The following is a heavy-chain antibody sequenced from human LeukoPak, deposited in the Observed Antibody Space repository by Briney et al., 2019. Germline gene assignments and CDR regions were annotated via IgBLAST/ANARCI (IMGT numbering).Heavy chain of an antibody. CDR1: GFTFSSYA. J-gene: IGHJ4*02. CDR3: AKVVLWFGDLFDY. Sequence: GGSLRLSCVASGFTFSSYAMHWVRQTPGKGLEYVSGINSNGGSTHYANSVKGRFTISRDNSKNTLYLQMNSLRAEDTALYYCAKVVLWFGDLFDYWGQGTLVTVSS. D-gene: IGHD3-10*01. V-gene: IGHV3-64*01. CDR2: INSNGGST.